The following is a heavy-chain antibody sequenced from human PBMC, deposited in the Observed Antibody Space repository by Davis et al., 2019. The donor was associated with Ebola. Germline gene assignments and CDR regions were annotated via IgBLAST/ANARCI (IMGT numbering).Heavy chain of an antibody. CDR2: ISSSSSYI. D-gene: IGHD3-10*01. CDR3: ARDLRLWFGELLAYYYYGMDV. CDR1: GFTFSSYS. J-gene: IGHJ6*02. Sequence: GGSLPLSCAASGFTFSSYSMNWVRQAPGKGLEWVSSISSSSSYIYYADSVKGRFTISRDNAKNSLYLQMNSLRAEDTAVYYCARDLRLWFGELLAYYYYGMDVWGQGTTVTVSS. V-gene: IGHV3-21*01.